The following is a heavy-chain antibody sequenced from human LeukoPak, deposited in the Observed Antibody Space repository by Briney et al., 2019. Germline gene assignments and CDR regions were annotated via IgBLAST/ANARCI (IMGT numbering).Heavy chain of an antibody. J-gene: IGHJ4*02. Sequence: QAGGSLRLSCAASGFTLSSYWMNWVRQAPGKGLVWVSRIASDGSSTTYADSVKGRFSISRDNAKNMLYLQMNSLRVEDTAVYYCARGRPHGNDYWGQGTLVTVSS. CDR2: IASDGSST. CDR1: GFTLSSYW. V-gene: IGHV3-74*01. D-gene: IGHD4-23*01. CDR3: ARGRPHGNDY.